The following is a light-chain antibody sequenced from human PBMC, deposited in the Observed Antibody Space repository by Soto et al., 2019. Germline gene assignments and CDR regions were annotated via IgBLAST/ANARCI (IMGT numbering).Light chain of an antibody. CDR3: QQTSSPPWT. Sequence: DIQTTQSPSSLSASVGDRVTITCRASQSISIYLNWYQQTPGKAPKLLIYGASSLQSGVPSRFSGSGSGTDFTLTISSLQPEDFATYYCQQTSSPPWTFGQGTKVEIK. J-gene: IGKJ1*01. CDR2: GAS. CDR1: QSISIY. V-gene: IGKV1-39*01.